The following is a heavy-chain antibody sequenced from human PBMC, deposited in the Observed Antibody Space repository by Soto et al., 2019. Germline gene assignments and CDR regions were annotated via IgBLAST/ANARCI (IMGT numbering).Heavy chain of an antibody. CDR2: IIPIFGTA. CDR1: EYTFTSYA. CDR3: ASHPGDYYYGMDV. J-gene: IGHJ6*02. V-gene: IGHV1-69*13. Sequence: SVKVSCKASEYTFTSYAISWVRQAPGQGLAWLGGIIPIFGTANYAQMFQGRVTITADESTSTAYMELSSLRSEDTAVYYCASHPGDYYYGMDVWGQGTTVTVSS. D-gene: IGHD3-10*01.